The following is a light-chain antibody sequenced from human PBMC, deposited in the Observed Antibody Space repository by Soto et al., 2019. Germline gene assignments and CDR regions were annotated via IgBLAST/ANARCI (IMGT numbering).Light chain of an antibody. Sequence: AIRMTQSPSSFSASTGDRVTITCRASQGISSYLAWYQQKPGKAPQLLIYYASTLQSGVPSRFSGSGSGTDFTLTISCLQSEDFATYYCQQYYSYPHTFGQGTKVEIK. CDR3: QQYYSYPHT. V-gene: IGKV1-8*01. J-gene: IGKJ1*01. CDR1: QGISSY. CDR2: YAS.